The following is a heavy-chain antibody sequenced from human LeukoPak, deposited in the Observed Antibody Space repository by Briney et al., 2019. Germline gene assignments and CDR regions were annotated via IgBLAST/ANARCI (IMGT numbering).Heavy chain of an antibody. V-gene: IGHV6-1*01. J-gene: IGHJ4*02. CDR2: TYYRSKWYN. CDR1: GDSVSSNSAT. CDR3: AREYCSSTTCQSFDY. Sequence: SQTLSLTCAISGDSVSSNSATWNWIRQSPSRGLEWLRRTYYRSKWYNDYAVSVKSRITFNPDTSKNQFSLQLNSVTPEDTAVYYCAREYCSSTTCQSFDYWGQGTLVTVSS. D-gene: IGHD2-2*01.